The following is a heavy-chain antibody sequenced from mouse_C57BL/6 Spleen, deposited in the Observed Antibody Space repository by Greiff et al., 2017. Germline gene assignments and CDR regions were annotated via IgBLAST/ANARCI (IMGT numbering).Heavy chain of an antibody. CDR2: ISYDGSN. D-gene: IGHD2-5*01. CDR1: GYSITSGYY. CDR3: ARVYYSNQYYFDY. V-gene: IGHV3-6*01. J-gene: IGHJ2*01. Sequence: ESGPGLVKPSQSLSLTCSVTGYSITSGYYWNWIRQFPGNKLEWMGYISYDGSNNYNPSLKNRISITRDTSKNQFFLKLNSVTTEDTATYYCARVYYSNQYYFDYWGQGTTLTVSS.